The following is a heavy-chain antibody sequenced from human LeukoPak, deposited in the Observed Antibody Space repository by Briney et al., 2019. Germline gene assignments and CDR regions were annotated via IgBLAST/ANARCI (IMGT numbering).Heavy chain of an antibody. J-gene: IGHJ4*02. CDR2: SIPILGIA. Sequence: SVKVSCKASGGTFSSYTISWVRQAPGQGLEWMGRSIPILGIANYAQKFQGRVMITADKSTSTAYMELSSLRSEDTAVYYCARAAYYYDSSGYYFDYWGQGTLVTVSP. CDR3: ARAAYYYDSSGYYFDY. D-gene: IGHD3-22*01. V-gene: IGHV1-69*02. CDR1: GGTFSSYT.